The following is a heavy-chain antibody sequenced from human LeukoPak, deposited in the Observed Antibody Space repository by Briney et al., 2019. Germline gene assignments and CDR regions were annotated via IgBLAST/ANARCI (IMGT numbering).Heavy chain of an antibody. D-gene: IGHD4-17*01. J-gene: IGHJ4*02. CDR3: ARMPWTTVTTYPVVALDY. Sequence: GGSLRLSWAASGFTFNNNAMSWVRQTPGKGLEWVSTISGSGVSTYYGDSVYADSVKGRLTISRDDSKNTLHLQMNSLRAEDTAIYYCARMPWTTVTTYPVVALDYWGQGTLVTVSS. CDR2: ISGSGVST. CDR1: GFTFNNNA. V-gene: IGHV3-23*01.